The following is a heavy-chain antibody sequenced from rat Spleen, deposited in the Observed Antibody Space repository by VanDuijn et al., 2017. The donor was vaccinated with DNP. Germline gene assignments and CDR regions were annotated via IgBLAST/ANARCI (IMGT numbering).Heavy chain of an antibody. Sequence: EVQLVESGGGLVQPGRSLKLSCAASGFTFSDYYMAWVRQAPKKGLEWVAYISYEGSRTYYRDSVKGRFTLSRDNAKSTLYLQMDSLRSEDTATYYCATQGYYDGYYRPFDYWGQGVMVTVSS. CDR1: GFTFSDYY. D-gene: IGHD1-12*03. CDR3: ATQGYYDGYYRPFDY. CDR2: ISYEGSRT. V-gene: IGHV5-22*01. J-gene: IGHJ2*01.